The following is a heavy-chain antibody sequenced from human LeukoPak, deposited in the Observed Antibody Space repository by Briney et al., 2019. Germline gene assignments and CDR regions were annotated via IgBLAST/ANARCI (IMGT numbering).Heavy chain of an antibody. V-gene: IGHV4-4*07. CDR3: ARTPTPTGDRLFDY. D-gene: IGHD3-9*01. Sequence: SETLSLTCTVSGGSISSYYWSWIRQPAGKGLEWIGRIYTSGSTNYNPSLKSRVTMSVDTSKNQFSLKLSSVTAADTAVYYCARTPTPTGDRLFDYWGQETLVTVSS. J-gene: IGHJ4*02. CDR1: GGSISSYY. CDR2: IYTSGST.